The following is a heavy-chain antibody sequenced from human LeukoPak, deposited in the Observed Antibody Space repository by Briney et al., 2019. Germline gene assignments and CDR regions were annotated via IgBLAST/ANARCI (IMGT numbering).Heavy chain of an antibody. CDR3: ARDSYDFWSGPRGWFDP. V-gene: IGHV4-39*02. CDR2: IYYTGST. Sequence: KPSETLSLTCAVSGDSINSGYHYWGWIRQPPGKGLEWIGTIYYTGSTYYNPSLKSRVTVSVDTSKNHFSLKLSSVTAADTAVYYCARDSYDFWSGPRGWFDPWGQGTLVTVSS. J-gene: IGHJ5*02. CDR1: GDSINSGYHY. D-gene: IGHD3-3*01.